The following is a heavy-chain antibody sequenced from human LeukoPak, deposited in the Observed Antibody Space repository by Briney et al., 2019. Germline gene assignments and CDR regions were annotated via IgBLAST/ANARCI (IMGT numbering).Heavy chain of an antibody. CDR1: GYTFTGYY. J-gene: IGHJ1*01. V-gene: IGHV1-2*02. D-gene: IGHD6-19*01. CDR2: INPNSGGT. Sequence: GASVQVSCKASGYTFTGYYMHWVRQAPGQGLEWMGWINPNSGGTNYAQKFQGRVTMTRDTSISTAYMELSRLRSDDTAVYYCARGQKWLVPPSAEYFQHWGQGTLVTVSS. CDR3: ARGQKWLVPPSAEYFQH.